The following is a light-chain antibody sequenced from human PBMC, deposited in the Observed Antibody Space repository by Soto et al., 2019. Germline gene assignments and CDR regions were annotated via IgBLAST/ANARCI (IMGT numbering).Light chain of an antibody. CDR2: KAA. J-gene: IGKJ1*01. CDR1: DNIVHW. Sequence: DIQMTQSPSTGSGSVIDIGASTFLASDNIVHWVAWYQQKPGKAPKLLIYKAANLADEVPSRFAGSGSGTDFTLTITRLQPDDFATYYCQHYNSFSRTFGQGTKVDIK. V-gene: IGKV1-5*03. CDR3: QHYNSFSRT.